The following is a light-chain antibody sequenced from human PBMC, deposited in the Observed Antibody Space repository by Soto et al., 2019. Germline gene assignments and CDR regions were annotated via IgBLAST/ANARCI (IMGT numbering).Light chain of an antibody. CDR2: AAS. CDR3: QQSFTTPRT. V-gene: IGKV1-39*01. CDR1: QGISKF. J-gene: IGKJ1*01. Sequence: DIQMTQSPSSLSASVGDRVTITCQASQGISKFLNWYRQTPGKAPKVLIFAASNLQSGVPSRFSGSGSGTDFTLTITSLQPEDFATYYCQQSFTTPRTFGQGTRVEIK.